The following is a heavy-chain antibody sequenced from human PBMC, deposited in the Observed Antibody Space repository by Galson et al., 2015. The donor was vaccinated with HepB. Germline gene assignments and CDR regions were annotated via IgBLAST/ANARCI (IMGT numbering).Heavy chain of an antibody. Sequence: SLRLSCAASGFTFPSYGMHWVRQAPGKGLEWVAVIWSNGNNKYYTDSVRGRFSLSRDNSENMLYLQMNSLRAEDTSIYYCVRERGPFDGFDIWGQGTMVTVSS. CDR1: GFTFPSYG. V-gene: IGHV3-33*01. D-gene: IGHD3-16*01. CDR2: IWSNGNNK. CDR3: VRERGPFDGFDI. J-gene: IGHJ3*02.